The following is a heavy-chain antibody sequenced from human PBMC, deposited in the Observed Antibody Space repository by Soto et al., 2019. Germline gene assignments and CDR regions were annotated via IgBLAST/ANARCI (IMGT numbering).Heavy chain of an antibody. J-gene: IGHJ4*02. CDR3: AREELQQQIVSLPAAPGTFDY. CDR1: GDSVSSNSAA. Sequence: SQTLSLTCAISGDSVSSNSAAWNWIRQSPSRGLEWLGRTYYRSKWYNDYAVSVKSRITINPDTSKNQFSLQLNSVTPEDTAVYYCAREELQQQIVSLPAAPGTFDYWGQGTLVTVSS. CDR2: TYYRSKWYN. V-gene: IGHV6-1*01. D-gene: IGHD6-13*01.